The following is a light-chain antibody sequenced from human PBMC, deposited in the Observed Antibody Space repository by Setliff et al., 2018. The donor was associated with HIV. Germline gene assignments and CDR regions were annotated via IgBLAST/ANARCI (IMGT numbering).Light chain of an antibody. CDR2: DVT. J-gene: IGLJ1*01. CDR3: CSFAGTYIFYV. CDR1: SSDVGGYNF. V-gene: IGLV2-11*01. Sequence: SVLTQPPSVSGSPGQSVTISCTGSSSDVGGYNFVSWFQQHPGKAPKVLIYDVTKRPSGVPDRFSGSKSGNTASLTISGLQAEDEADYYCCSFAGTYIFYVFGGGTKVTVL.